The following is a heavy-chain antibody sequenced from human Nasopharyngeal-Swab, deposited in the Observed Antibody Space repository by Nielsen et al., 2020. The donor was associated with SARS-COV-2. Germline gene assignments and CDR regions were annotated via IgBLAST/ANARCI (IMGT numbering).Heavy chain of an antibody. CDR3: ASTPRTYYYYSSGYPNPFDAFDI. D-gene: IGHD3-22*01. CDR1: GGSISSSSYY. Sequence: GSLRLSCTLSGGSISSSSYYWGWIRQPPGNGLEWIGSNYYNGSTYYNPSFKSRVTISVDTSKNQFSLKLSSVTAADTAVYYCASTPRTYYYYSSGYPNPFDAFDIWGQGTMVTVSS. V-gene: IGHV4-39*01. CDR2: NYYNGST. J-gene: IGHJ3*02.